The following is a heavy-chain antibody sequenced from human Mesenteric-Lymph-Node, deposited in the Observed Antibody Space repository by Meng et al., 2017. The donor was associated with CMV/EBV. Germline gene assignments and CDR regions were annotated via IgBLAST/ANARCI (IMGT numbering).Heavy chain of an antibody. J-gene: IGHJ4*02. CDR2: INPNSGGT. V-gene: IGHV1-2*02. CDR3: ARAVYSYGSFDY. D-gene: IGHD5-18*01. Sequence: SCKASGSTSNGSYMHWVRQAPGQGLEWMGWINPNSGGTNYAQKFQGRVTMTRDTSISTAYMELSRLRSDDTAVYYCARAVYSYGSFDYWGQGTLVTVSS. CDR1: GSTSNGSY.